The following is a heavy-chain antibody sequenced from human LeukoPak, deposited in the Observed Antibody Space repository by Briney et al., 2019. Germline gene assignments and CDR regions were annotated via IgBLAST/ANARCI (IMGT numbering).Heavy chain of an antibody. Sequence: GGSLRLSCAASGFTFSSYGMHWVRQAPGKGLEWVAVISYDGSKKYYADSVKGRFTISRDNSKNTLYLQMNSLRAEDTAVYYCAKTWIQLWSPDYCGQGTLVTVSS. V-gene: IGHV3-30*18. D-gene: IGHD5-18*01. J-gene: IGHJ4*02. CDR3: AKTWIQLWSPDY. CDR1: GFTFSSYG. CDR2: ISYDGSKK.